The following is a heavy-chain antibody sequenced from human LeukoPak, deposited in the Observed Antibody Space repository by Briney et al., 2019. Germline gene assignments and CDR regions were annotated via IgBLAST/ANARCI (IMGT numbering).Heavy chain of an antibody. D-gene: IGHD6-19*01. Sequence: GGSLRLSCAASGFTFSSYAMGWVRQTPGKGLEWVSGISDSGGYTYHADSVKGRFTISRDNSKDTLYLQMNSLRAEDTAVYYCANWDESYSSGWYDYWGQGTLVTVSS. CDR3: ANWDESYSSGWYDY. CDR1: GFTFSSYA. CDR2: ISDSGGYT. J-gene: IGHJ4*02. V-gene: IGHV3-23*01.